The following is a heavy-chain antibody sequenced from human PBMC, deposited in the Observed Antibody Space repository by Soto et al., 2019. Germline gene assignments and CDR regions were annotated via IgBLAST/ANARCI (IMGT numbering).Heavy chain of an antibody. D-gene: IGHD3-10*01. J-gene: IGHJ5*02. CDR3: ARDVAMVRGKFDP. CDR1: GGTFSSYA. V-gene: IGHV1-69*13. Sequence: ASVKVSCKASGGTFSSYAISWVRQAPGQGLEWMGGIIPIFGTANYAQKFQGRVTITADESTSTAYMELSSLRSEDTAVYYCARDVAMVRGKFDPWGQGTLVTVSS. CDR2: IIPIFGTA.